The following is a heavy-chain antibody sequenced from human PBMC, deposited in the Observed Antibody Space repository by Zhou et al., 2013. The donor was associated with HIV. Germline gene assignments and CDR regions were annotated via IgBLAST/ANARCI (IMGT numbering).Heavy chain of an antibody. J-gene: IGHJ3*02. CDR3: ARVRLELLARDAFDI. CDR2: VIPIFGTT. V-gene: IGHV1-69*05. Sequence: QVQLVQSGAEVKKPGSSMKVSCKASGDTFSNYNINWVRHVPGQGLEWMGGVIPIFGTTSYAQKFQGRVTINTDESTSTAYMELSSLRSEDTAVYYCARVRLELLARDAFDIWGQGTMVTVSS. CDR1: GDTFSNYN. D-gene: IGHD1-7*01.